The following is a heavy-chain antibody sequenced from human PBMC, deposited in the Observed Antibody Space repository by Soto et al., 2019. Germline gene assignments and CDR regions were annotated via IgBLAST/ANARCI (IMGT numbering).Heavy chain of an antibody. Sequence: EVQVVESGGGLVQPGRSLRLSCAASGFSFDDYAMHWVRQAPGKGLEWVSGISWNSGTIGYADSVKGRFTISRDNAKNSVYLQMNSLRAEDTALYYWAKSTGGTANGMGVWGQGSTVTVSS. CDR1: GFSFDDYA. D-gene: IGHD2-8*02. CDR2: ISWNSGTI. J-gene: IGHJ6*02. V-gene: IGHV3-9*01. CDR3: AKSTGGTANGMGV.